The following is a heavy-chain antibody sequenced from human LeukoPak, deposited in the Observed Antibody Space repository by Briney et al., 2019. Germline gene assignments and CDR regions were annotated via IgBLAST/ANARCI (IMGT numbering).Heavy chain of an antibody. J-gene: IGHJ5*02. V-gene: IGHV3-9*01. CDR1: GFTFDEFA. D-gene: IGHD6-19*01. CDR2: INWNSDTR. Sequence: GGSLRLSCAASGFTFDEFAMHWVRQAPGKGLEWVSGINWNSDTRAYADSVKGRFTISRDNAKNFVYLQMSSLRAEDTAFYYCAKDVDESVAGNNWFDPWGQGTLVTVSS. CDR3: AKDVDESVAGNNWFDP.